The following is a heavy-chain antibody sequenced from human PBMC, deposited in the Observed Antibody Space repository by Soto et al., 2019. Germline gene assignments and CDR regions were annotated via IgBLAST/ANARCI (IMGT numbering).Heavy chain of an antibody. J-gene: IGHJ6*02. CDR2: ISGSGGST. V-gene: IGHV3-23*01. CDR3: AKGDYDFWSGYPYYGMDV. CDR1: GFTFSSYA. Sequence: GGSLRLSCAASGFTFSSYAMSWVRQAPGKGLEWVSAISGSGGSTYYADSVKGRFTISRDNSKNTLYLQMNSLRVEDTAVYYCAKGDYDFWSGYPYYGMDVWGQGTTVTVSS. D-gene: IGHD3-3*01.